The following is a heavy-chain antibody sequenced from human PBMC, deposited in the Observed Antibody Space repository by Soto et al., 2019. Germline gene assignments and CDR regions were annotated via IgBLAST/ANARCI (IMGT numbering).Heavy chain of an antibody. CDR2: ITPDNGYT. V-gene: IGHV1-18*01. Sequence: VQLLQSGAEVKKPGASVKVSCKASGYTFATYGISWVRQAPGQGLEWMGWITPDNGYTNYAQKLQGRVTMTTDTSTSTAYMEVRSLRSDDTAVYYCARLAPCSGGTCYSRPLDSWGQGTLVTVSS. CDR1: GYTFATYG. D-gene: IGHD2-15*01. J-gene: IGHJ4*02. CDR3: ARLAPCSGGTCYSRPLDS.